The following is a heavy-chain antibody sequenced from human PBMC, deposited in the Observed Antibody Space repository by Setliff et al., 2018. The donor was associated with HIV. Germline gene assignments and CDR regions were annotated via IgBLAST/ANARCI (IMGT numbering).Heavy chain of an antibody. D-gene: IGHD3-10*01. J-gene: IGHJ4*02. CDR1: GVSISAYF. V-gene: IGHV4-59*01. CDR3: ARIAWKQGAVGSFCDY. CDR2: IDNSGNT. Sequence: PSETLSLTCAVSGVSISAYFWSWIRQSPEKGLEWIGYIDNSGNTSYNPSLKSRVTMSMDMSKNLFSLNLSSVTAADSAVYYCARIAWKQGAVGSFCDYWGQGGLVTVSS.